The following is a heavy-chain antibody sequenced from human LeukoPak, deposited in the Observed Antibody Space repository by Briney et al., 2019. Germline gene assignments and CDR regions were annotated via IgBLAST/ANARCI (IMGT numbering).Heavy chain of an antibody. CDR2: IYHSGRT. Sequence: SETLSLTCAVSGYSISSGYYWGWIRQPPGKGLEWIGSIYHSGRTYYNPSLKSRVTISVDTSKNQFSLKLSSVTAADTAVYYCARDLYDSSGYYSDYWGQGTLITVSS. CDR1: GYSISSGYY. V-gene: IGHV4-38-2*02. J-gene: IGHJ4*02. CDR3: ARDLYDSSGYYSDY. D-gene: IGHD3-22*01.